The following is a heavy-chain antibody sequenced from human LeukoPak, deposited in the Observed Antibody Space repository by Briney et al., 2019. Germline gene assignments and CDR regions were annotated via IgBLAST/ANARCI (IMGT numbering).Heavy chain of an antibody. J-gene: IGHJ5*02. D-gene: IGHD2-15*01. Sequence: GGSLRLFCTASGFTLCVYAMRWVRQAPGKGLEWVSFIRSKAYGGTTEYAASVKGRFIITRDDSKSIAYLQMNSRKTEDTAVYYCTRDYGPRGVAANHWGQGTLVTVSS. CDR3: TRDYGPRGVAANH. V-gene: IGHV3-49*04. CDR1: GFTLCVYA. CDR2: IRSKAYGGTT.